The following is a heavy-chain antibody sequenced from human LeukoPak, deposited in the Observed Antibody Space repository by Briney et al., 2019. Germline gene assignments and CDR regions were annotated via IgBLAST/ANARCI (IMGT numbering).Heavy chain of an antibody. CDR1: GYTFTGYY. CDR3: ARDGEGSSWPYYYYYYMDV. CDR2: INPNSGGT. J-gene: IGHJ6*03. V-gene: IGHV1-2*02. D-gene: IGHD6-13*01. Sequence: ASVKVSCKASGYTFTGYYMHWVRQAPGQGLEWMGWINPNSGGTNYAQKFQGRVTMTRDTSISTAYMELRSLRSDDTAVYYCARDGEGSSWPYYYYYYMDVWGKGTTVTVSS.